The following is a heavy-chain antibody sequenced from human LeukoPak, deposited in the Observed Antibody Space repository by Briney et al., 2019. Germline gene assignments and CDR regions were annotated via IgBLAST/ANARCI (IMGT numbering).Heavy chain of an antibody. J-gene: IGHJ4*02. Sequence: WETLSLPCTVPGGPISTYYWSWIGQPPGRGRDGIGYIYTSGSTDYNPSLKSRVTISLDTSNNQFSLNLNSVTAADTAVYYCARSRGRKVTPFDYWGQGILVTVSS. D-gene: IGHD3-10*01. CDR3: ARSRGRKVTPFDY. CDR1: GGPISTYY. V-gene: IGHV4-4*09. CDR2: IYTSGST.